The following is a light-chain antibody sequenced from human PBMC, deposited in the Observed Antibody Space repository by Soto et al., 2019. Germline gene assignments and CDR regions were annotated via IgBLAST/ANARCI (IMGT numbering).Light chain of an antibody. Sequence: QSALTQPRSVSGSPGQSVTISCTGTSSDVGGYNYVSWYQQHQGKAPKLMIYDVSKRPSGVPDRFSGSKSGKTASLTISGRQAEYDADYYCCSYAGRYKKVFGGGTKLTVL. V-gene: IGLV2-11*01. CDR1: SSDVGGYNY. CDR2: DVS. CDR3: CSYAGRYKKV. J-gene: IGLJ2*01.